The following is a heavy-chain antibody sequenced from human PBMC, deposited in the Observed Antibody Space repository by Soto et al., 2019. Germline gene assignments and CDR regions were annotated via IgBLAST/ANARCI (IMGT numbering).Heavy chain of an antibody. D-gene: IGHD6-6*01. Sequence: GGSLRLSCAASGFTFSSYAMHWVRQAPGKGLEWVAVISYDGSNKYYADSVKGRFTISRDNSKNTLYLQMNSLRAEDTAVYYCAKDRGSSSRFFDYWGQGTLVTVSS. CDR1: GFTFSSYA. J-gene: IGHJ4*02. CDR2: ISYDGSNK. V-gene: IGHV3-30-3*01. CDR3: AKDRGSSSRFFDY.